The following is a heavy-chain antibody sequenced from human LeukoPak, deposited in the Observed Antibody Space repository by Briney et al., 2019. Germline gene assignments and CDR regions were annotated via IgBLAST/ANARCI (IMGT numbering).Heavy chain of an antibody. CDR1: GFTFSIYC. D-gene: IGHD3-22*01. CDR2: ISYDGSNK. Sequence: GGSLRLSCAASGFTFSIYCIHWVRQARGKGLEWVAVISYDGSNKYYADSVKGRFTISRDNSKNTLYLQMNSLRAEDTAVYYCARGSTYYDSSGQVPFDYWGQGTLVTVSS. V-gene: IGHV3-30*03. J-gene: IGHJ4*02. CDR3: ARGSTYYDSSGQVPFDY.